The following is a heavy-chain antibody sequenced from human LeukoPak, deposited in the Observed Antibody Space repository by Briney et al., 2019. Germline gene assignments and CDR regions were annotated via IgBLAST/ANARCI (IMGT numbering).Heavy chain of an antibody. V-gene: IGHV1-46*01. D-gene: IGHD3-9*01. J-gene: IGHJ6*02. CDR2: INPSGGST. CDR3: ARDALHYDILTARFPGMDV. Sequence: ASVKVSCKASGYTFTSYYMHWVRQGPGQGVEWMGIINPSGGSTSYAQKFQGRVTMTRDTSTSTVYMELSSLRSEDTAVYYCARDALHYDILTARFPGMDVWRQATTVTVSS. CDR1: GYTFTSYY.